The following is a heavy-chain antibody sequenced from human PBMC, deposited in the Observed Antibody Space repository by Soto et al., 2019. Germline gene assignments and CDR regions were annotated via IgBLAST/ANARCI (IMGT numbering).Heavy chain of an antibody. CDR3: ARGGITMVRGVILM. J-gene: IGHJ6*04. CDR1: GFTFSSYS. D-gene: IGHD3-10*01. Sequence: EVQLVESGGGLVKPGGSLRLSCAASGFTFSSYSMNWVRQAPGKGLEWVSSISSSSSYIYYADSVKGRFTISRDNAKNSLYLQMNSLRAEDTAVYYCARGGITMVRGVILMWGKGTTVTVSS. CDR2: ISSSSSYI. V-gene: IGHV3-21*01.